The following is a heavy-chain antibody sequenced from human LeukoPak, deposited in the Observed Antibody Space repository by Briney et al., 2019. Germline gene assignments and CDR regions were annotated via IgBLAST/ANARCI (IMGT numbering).Heavy chain of an antibody. Sequence: GGSLRLSCAASGFTVSSNYMSWVRQAPGKGLEWVSVIYSGGSTHYADSVKGRFTISRDNSKNTLYHQMNSLRAEDTAVYYCARDRGGYYDSSGYYPLGYWGQGTLVTVSS. CDR1: GFTVSSNY. CDR3: ARDRGGYYDSSGYYPLGY. D-gene: IGHD3-22*01. J-gene: IGHJ4*02. V-gene: IGHV3-53*01. CDR2: IYSGGST.